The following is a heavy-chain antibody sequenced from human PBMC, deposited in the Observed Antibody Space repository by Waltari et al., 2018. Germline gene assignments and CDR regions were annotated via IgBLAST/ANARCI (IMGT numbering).Heavy chain of an antibody. D-gene: IGHD5-18*01. V-gene: IGHV3-7*04. J-gene: IGHJ4*02. CDR2: IKQDGSEK. Sequence: EVQLVESGGGLVQPGGSLRLSCAASGFTFSSYWMSWVRQAPGKVLEGVANIKQDGSEKYYVAFVKGRFTISRDHAKNSLYLQMNSLRAEDTAVYYCATGHTAMALRGQGTRVTVSS. CDR3: ATGHTAMAL. CDR1: GFTFSSYW.